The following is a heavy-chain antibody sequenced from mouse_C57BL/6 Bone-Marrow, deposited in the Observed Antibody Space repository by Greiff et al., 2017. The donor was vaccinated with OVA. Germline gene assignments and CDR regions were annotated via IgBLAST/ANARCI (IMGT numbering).Heavy chain of an antibody. Sequence: QVQLQQSGAELVRPGASVTLSCKASGYTFTDYEMHWVKQTPVHGLEWIGAIDPENGGTAYNQKFKGKAILTADKSSSTAYMELRCLTSEDSAVYYCTHYYAMDYWGQGTSVTVSS. CDR2: IDPENGGT. CDR3: THYYAMDY. J-gene: IGHJ4*01. V-gene: IGHV1-15*01. CDR1: GYTFTDYE.